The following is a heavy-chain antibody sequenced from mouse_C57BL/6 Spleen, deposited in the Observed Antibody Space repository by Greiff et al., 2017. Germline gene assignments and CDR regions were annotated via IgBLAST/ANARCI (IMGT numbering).Heavy chain of an antibody. V-gene: IGHV1-82*01. J-gene: IGHJ2*01. CDR2: IYPGDGDT. Sequence: VQLQQSGPELVKPGASVKIPCKASGYAFSSSWMNWVKQRPGKGLEWIGRIYPGDGDTNYNGKFKGKATLTADKSSSTAYMQLSSLTSEDSAVYFCARVASYYFDYWGQGTTLTVSS. CDR1: GYAFSSSW. D-gene: IGHD1-1*02. CDR3: ARVASYYFDY.